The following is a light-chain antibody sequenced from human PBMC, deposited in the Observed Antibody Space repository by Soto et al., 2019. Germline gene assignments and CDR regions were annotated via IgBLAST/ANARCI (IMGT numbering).Light chain of an antibody. J-gene: IGLJ1*01. Sequence: QSALTQPASVSGSPRQSITISCTGGSSDFGSSNFVSWYQQHPGKAPKLIIYEATRRPSGISGRFSGSKSGNTASLTISGLQAEDGGDYYCCSFPGGTTLYLFGTGTKLTVL. CDR2: EAT. V-gene: IGLV2-23*01. CDR1: SSDFGSSNF. CDR3: CSFPGGTTLYL.